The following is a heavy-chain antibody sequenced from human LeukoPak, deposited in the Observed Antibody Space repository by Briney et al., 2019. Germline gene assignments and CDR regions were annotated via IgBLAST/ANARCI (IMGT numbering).Heavy chain of an antibody. J-gene: IGHJ4*02. CDR3: AKGFLGGTDQYFDS. V-gene: IGHV3-23*01. D-gene: IGHD6-19*01. CDR1: GSTFSSYA. Sequence: GGSLRLSCEASGSTFSSYAMNWVRQAPGKGLEWVSAIGSGGGSTDYADSVQGRFTIPRDNSKSTLYLQMNGLRAEDTAVYYCAKGFLGGTDQYFDSWGQGTLVTVSS. CDR2: IGSGGGST.